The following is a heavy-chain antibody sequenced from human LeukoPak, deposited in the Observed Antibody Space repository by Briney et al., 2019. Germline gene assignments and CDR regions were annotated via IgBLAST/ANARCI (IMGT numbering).Heavy chain of an antibody. J-gene: IGHJ4*02. V-gene: IGHV1-18*01. CDR3: GRKSEAGIEDY. Sequence: ASVKVSCKASGYTFTSYGISWVRQAPGQGLEWMGWISAYNGNTNYAQKLQGRVTMTTDTSTSTAYMELRSLRADDTAVYYCGRKSEAGIEDYWGQGTLVTVSS. CDR1: GYTFTSYG. CDR2: ISAYNGNT. D-gene: IGHD6-13*01.